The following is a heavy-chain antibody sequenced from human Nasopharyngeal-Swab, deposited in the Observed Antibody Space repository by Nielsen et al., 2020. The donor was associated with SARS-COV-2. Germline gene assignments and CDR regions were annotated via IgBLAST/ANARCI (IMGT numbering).Heavy chain of an antibody. Sequence: GQSLKISCVTSGFTFNMYSMHWVRQAPGKGLEWVASISSSSNYIYYADSVKGRFTISRDNSKNTLYLQMNSLRAEDTAVYYCAKDEAYYDILTGYYTPDYWGQGTLVTVSS. J-gene: IGHJ4*02. CDR3: AKDEAYYDILTGYYTPDY. D-gene: IGHD3-9*01. V-gene: IGHV3-21*01. CDR2: ISSSSNYI. CDR1: GFTFNMYS.